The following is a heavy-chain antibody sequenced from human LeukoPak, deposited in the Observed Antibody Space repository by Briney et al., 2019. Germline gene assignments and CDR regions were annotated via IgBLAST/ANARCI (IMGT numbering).Heavy chain of an antibody. V-gene: IGHV3-23*01. Sequence: GGSLRLSCAASGFTFSSYAMSWVRQAPGKGLEWVSAISGSGGSTYYADSVKGRLTISRDNSKNTLYLQMNSLRAEDTAVYYCANVIAAAGHDFDYWGQGTLVTVSS. CDR3: ANVIAAAGHDFDY. J-gene: IGHJ4*02. D-gene: IGHD6-13*01. CDR2: ISGSGGST. CDR1: GFTFSSYA.